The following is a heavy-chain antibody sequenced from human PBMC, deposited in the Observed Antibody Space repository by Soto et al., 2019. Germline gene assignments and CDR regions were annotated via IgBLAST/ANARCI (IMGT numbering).Heavy chain of an antibody. V-gene: IGHV4-61*01. CDR1: GGAVSSGSYY. CDR2: IYFTGST. Sequence: SETLSLTCTVSGGAVSSGSYYWSWIRQPPGKGLEWIGHIYFTGSTNYNPSLKSRVTMSLDTSRNQFSLKLSSVTAADTAVYYCTTGPTRVHWFDPWAMGTRVT. CDR3: TTGPTRVHWFDP. J-gene: IGHJ5*02.